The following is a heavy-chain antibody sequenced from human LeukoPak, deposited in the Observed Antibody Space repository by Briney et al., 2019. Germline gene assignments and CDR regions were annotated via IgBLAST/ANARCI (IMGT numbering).Heavy chain of an antibody. J-gene: IGHJ4*02. CDR3: ARLTEYCTNGVCPFDY. Sequence: SETLSLTCTVSGGSISSYYWSWIRQPPGKGLEWIGYIYYSGSTNYNPSLKSRVTISVDTSKNQFSLKLSSVTAADTAVYYCARLTEYCTNGVCPFDYWGQGTLVTVSS. D-gene: IGHD2-8*01. CDR2: IYYSGST. CDR1: GGSISSYY. V-gene: IGHV4-59*01.